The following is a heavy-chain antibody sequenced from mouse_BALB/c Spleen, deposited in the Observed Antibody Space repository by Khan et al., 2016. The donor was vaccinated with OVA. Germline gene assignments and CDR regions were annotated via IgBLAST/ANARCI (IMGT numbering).Heavy chain of an antibody. D-gene: IGHD2-4*01. J-gene: IGHJ4*01. V-gene: IGHV2-6*02. CDR2: ICSDGKT. CDR3: GRNTHRITTELDY. Sequence: QVQLKESGPGLVAPSQSLSITCTVSGFSLTSYGVHWVRQPPGKGLEWLVVICSDGKTTYNSTLLSRLSTSNDNYKTQAFLIMNSLQTDDTAMDYCGRNTHRITTELDYWGQGTSVTVSS. CDR1: GFSLTSYG.